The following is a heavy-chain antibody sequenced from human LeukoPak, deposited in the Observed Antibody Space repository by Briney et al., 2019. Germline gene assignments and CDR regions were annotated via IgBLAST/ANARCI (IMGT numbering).Heavy chain of an antibody. V-gene: IGHV3-7*01. Sequence: GGSLRLSCSASEFSFSNFWMSWVRQAPGKGPEWVANIKQDESEKYYVDSVKGRFTISRDNAETSLHLQMNSHRAEDTAVYYCARGGNHGDYWYFDLWGRGTLVTVSS. J-gene: IGHJ2*01. CDR3: ARGGNHGDYWYFDL. CDR2: IKQDESEK. D-gene: IGHD4-17*01. CDR1: EFSFSNFW.